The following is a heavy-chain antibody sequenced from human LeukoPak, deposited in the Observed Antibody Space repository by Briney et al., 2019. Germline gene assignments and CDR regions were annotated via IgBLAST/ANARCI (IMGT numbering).Heavy chain of an antibody. D-gene: IGHD3-10*01. V-gene: IGHV4-39*01. Sequence: SETLSLTCTVSGGSISSSSYYWGWIRQPPGKGLEWIGSIYYSGSTYYNPSLKSRVTISVDTSKNQFSLKLSSVTAADTAEYYCARLPYSGSRTDYYYYMDVWGKGTTVTVSS. CDR2: IYYSGST. J-gene: IGHJ6*03. CDR3: ARLPYSGSRTDYYYYMDV. CDR1: GGSISSSSYY.